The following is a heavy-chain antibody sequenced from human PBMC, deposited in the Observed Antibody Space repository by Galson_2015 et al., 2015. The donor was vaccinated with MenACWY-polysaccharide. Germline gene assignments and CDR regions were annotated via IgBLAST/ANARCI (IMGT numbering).Heavy chain of an antibody. Sequence: TLSLTCTVPGGSIRTGADHWTWIRQPAGKGLEWIGRIFSSGGTAYNPSLKSRVTISMETSRNQFSLKLDPVIAADTAVYYCARVTHCSGGSCYSYGWIDPWGQGT. D-gene: IGHD2-15*01. CDR1: GGSIRTGADH. J-gene: IGHJ5*02. V-gene: IGHV4-61*02. CDR2: IFSSGGT. CDR3: ARVTHCSGGSCYSYGWIDP.